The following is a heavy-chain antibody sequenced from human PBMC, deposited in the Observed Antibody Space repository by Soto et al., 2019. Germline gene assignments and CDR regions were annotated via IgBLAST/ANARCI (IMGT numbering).Heavy chain of an antibody. Sequence: QITLKESGPTLVKPTQTLTLTCTFSGFSLSTSGVGVGWIRQPPGKALEWLALIYWDDDKRYSPSLKSRLTSTQDTYKNQVVLTMTNMDPVDTATYYCAHSNGKAAGSPLDYWGQGTLVTVSS. CDR3: AHSNGKAAGSPLDY. D-gene: IGHD6-13*01. J-gene: IGHJ4*02. CDR1: GFSLSTSGVG. V-gene: IGHV2-5*02. CDR2: IYWDDDK.